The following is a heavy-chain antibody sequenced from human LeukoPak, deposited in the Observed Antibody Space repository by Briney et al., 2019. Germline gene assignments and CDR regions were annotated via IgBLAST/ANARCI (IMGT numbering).Heavy chain of an antibody. CDR3: ARASTVTFDY. CDR2: IYYSGST. D-gene: IGHD4-17*01. CDR1: GGSISSYY. Sequence: SETLSLTCTVSGGSISSYYWSWIRQPPGKGLEWIGYIYYSGSTNYNPSLKSRVTISVDTSKNQFSLKLSSVTAADTAVYYCARASTVTFDYWGQGTLVTVSS. J-gene: IGHJ4*02. V-gene: IGHV4-59*01.